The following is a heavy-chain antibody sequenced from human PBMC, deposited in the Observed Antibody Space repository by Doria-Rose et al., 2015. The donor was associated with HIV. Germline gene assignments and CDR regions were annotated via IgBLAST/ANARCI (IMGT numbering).Heavy chain of an antibody. CDR1: GYTFSAYA. V-gene: IGHV1-3*01. CDR3: ARIHSLSSSSLGH. D-gene: IGHD6-13*01. J-gene: IGHJ4*02. CDR2: LNVGSGDT. Sequence: QVQLVQSGAEVKKPGASVTVSCKTSGYTFSAYAIHWVRQAPGQRLEWMGWLNVGSGDTRYSRKFQDRVTITSDTSANTGYMALSSLRSEDTAVYYCARIHSLSSSSLGHWGQGTLVTASS.